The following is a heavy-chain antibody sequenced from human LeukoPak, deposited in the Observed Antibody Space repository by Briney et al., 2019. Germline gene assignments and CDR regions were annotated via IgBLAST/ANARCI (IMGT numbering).Heavy chain of an antibody. J-gene: IGHJ4*02. V-gene: IGHV1-69*04. CDR3: ARVLQGSSWPYYFDY. CDR2: IVPILGTA. D-gene: IGHD6-13*01. CDR1: GGTFSTYA. Sequence: SVKVSCKASGGTFSTYAISWVRQAPGQGLEWVGRIVPILGTANYAQNFQGRVTITADRSTTTAYMELSSLRSEDTAVYYCARVLQGSSWPYYFDYWGQGTLVTVSS.